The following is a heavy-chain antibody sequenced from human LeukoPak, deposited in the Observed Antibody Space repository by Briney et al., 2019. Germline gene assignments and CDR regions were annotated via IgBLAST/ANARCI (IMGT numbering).Heavy chain of an antibody. Sequence: PSETQSLTCAVSGGSISSGGYSWSWIRQPPGKGLEWIGYIYHSGSTYYNPSLKSRVTISVDRSKNQFSLKLSSVTAADTAVYYCARDSQVGATGFDYWGQGTLVTVSS. V-gene: IGHV4-30-2*01. D-gene: IGHD1-26*01. J-gene: IGHJ4*02. CDR3: ARDSQVGATGFDY. CDR2: IYHSGST. CDR1: GGSISSGGYS.